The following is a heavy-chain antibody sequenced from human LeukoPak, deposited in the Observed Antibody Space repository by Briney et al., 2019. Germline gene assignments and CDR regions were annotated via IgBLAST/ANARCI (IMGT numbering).Heavy chain of an antibody. Sequence: ASVKVSCKASGYTFTSYGISWVRQAPGQGLEWMGWISAYNGNTNYAQKLQGRVTMTTDTSTSTAYMELRSLRSDDTAVYYCARGRYSGFTMIVVGSDYWGQGTLVTVSS. D-gene: IGHD3-22*01. CDR2: ISAYNGNT. V-gene: IGHV1-18*01. CDR1: GYTFTSYG. J-gene: IGHJ4*02. CDR3: ARGRYSGFTMIVVGSDY.